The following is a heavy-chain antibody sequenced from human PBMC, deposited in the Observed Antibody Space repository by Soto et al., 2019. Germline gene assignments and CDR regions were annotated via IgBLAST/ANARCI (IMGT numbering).Heavy chain of an antibody. CDR1: GFSLSTSGVG. Sequence: QITLKESGPTLVKPTQTLTLTCTFSGFSLSTSGVGVGWIRQPPGKALEWLALIYWDDDKRYSPSLKSRLTTTNYASKTQVDLTMTNMDPLDTATYSCAHTHLLGYYSCGMDVWGQGTTVTVSS. V-gene: IGHV2-5*02. CDR3: AHTHLLGYYSCGMDV. J-gene: IGHJ6*02. D-gene: IGHD2-15*01. CDR2: IYWDDDK.